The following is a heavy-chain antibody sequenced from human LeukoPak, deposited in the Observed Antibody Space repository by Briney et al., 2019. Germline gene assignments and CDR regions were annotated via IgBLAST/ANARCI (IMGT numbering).Heavy chain of an antibody. D-gene: IGHD3-9*01. CDR3: ARALMRRYFDIYYFDY. CDR1: GGSISSSSYY. V-gene: IGHV4-39*07. Sequence: SETLSLTCTVSGGSISSSSYYWGWIRQPPGKGLEWIGEINHSGSTNYNPSLKSRVTISVDTSKNQFSLKLSSVTAADTAVYYCARALMRRYFDIYYFDYWGQGTLVTVSS. J-gene: IGHJ4*02. CDR2: INHSGST.